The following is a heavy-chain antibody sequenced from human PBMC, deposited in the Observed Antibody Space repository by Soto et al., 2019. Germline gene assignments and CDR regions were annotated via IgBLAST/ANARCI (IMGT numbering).Heavy chain of an antibody. D-gene: IGHD3-22*01. Sequence: PSETLSLTSSVSGGSISSSSYYWGWIRQPAGKGLEWIGSVSYSGSTYYNPSLKSRVTISVDTSKNQFSLKLSSVTAADTAVYYCAKYYFDSTGSHYYYYGMDVWGQGTSVTVSS. CDR2: VSYSGST. CDR1: GGSISSSSYY. J-gene: IGHJ6*02. V-gene: IGHV4-39*01. CDR3: AKYYFDSTGSHYYYYGMDV.